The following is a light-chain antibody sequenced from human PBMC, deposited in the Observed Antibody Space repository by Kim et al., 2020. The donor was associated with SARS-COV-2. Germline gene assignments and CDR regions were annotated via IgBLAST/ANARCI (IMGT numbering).Light chain of an antibody. V-gene: IGKV3-11*01. CDR2: DAA. CDR3: QQRSNWPPI. Sequence: EIVLTQSPVTLSLSPGERATLSCRASQSLDTFLVWYQQKPGQAPRLLIYDAANRATGIPARFSGSGSGTDFTLTISSLEPEDFAVYYCQQRSNWPPIFGPGTKVDIK. CDR1: QSLDTF. J-gene: IGKJ3*01.